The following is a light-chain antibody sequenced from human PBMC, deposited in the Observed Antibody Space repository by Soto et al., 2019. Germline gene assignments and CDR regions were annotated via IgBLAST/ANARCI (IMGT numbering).Light chain of an antibody. CDR2: KAS. V-gene: IGKV1-5*03. CDR3: QQYNSYPYT. J-gene: IGKJ2*01. CDR1: QSISSW. Sequence: DIQMTRSPSTLSASVGDRVTITCRASQSISSWLAWYQQKPGKAPKLLIYKASSLESGVPSRFSGSGSGTEFTLTISSLQPDDFATYYCQQYNSYPYTFGQGTKVDIK.